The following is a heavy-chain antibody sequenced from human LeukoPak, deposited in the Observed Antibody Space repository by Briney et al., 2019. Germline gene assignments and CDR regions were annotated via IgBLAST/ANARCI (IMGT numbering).Heavy chain of an antibody. Sequence: GGSLRLSCAASGFTFSSYGMHWVRQAPGKGLEWVAVIWYDGSNKYYEDSVKGRFTISRDNYKNTLYLQMNSLRAEDTAVYYCAKTRYSSSSSGAVGYWGQGTLVTVSS. V-gene: IGHV3-33*06. J-gene: IGHJ4*02. CDR1: GFTFSSYG. CDR3: AKTRYSSSSSGAVGY. CDR2: IWYDGSNK. D-gene: IGHD6-6*01.